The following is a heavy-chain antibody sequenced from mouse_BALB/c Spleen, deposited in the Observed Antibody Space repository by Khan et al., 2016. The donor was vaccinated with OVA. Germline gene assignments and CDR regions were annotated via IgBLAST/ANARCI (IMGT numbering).Heavy chain of an antibody. Sequence: VQFQESGAELARPGASVKMSCKASGYTFTSYTIHWIKERPGQGLEWIGYINPSNGYTNYNQKFRDKATLTTDKSSTTAYLQLSSLTSDDSAVYNCVRDGAYHRNDGWFAYWGQGTLVTVSA. CDR1: GYTFTSYT. J-gene: IGHJ3*01. CDR2: INPSNGYT. D-gene: IGHD2-14*01. V-gene: IGHV1-4*01. CDR3: VRDGAYHRNDGWFAY.